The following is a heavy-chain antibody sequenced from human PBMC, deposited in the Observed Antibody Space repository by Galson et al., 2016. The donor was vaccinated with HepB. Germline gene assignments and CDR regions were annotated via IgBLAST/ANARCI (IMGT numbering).Heavy chain of an antibody. CDR3: PIGGESSDDFRSAIMDWYYDH. Sequence: SLRLSCAASGFTFNSFAMHWVRQAPGKGPEWVALISHDGYKKYFAESVKGRVTVSRDNSKNTLSLQVARLTTEDTAVYYCPIGGESSDDFRSAIMDWYYDHGGGGTLVTV. D-gene: IGHD3-16*01. J-gene: IGHJ2*01. CDR2: ISHDGYKK. V-gene: IGHV3-30*04. CDR1: GFTFNSFA.